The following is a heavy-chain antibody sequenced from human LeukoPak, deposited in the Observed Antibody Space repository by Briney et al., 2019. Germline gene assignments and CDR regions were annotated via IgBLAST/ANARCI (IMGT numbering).Heavy chain of an antibody. CDR3: ARGYGSGNFDY. CDR1: GFTFSSYW. CDR2: IKQDGSEK. V-gene: IGHV3-7*03. J-gene: IGHJ4*02. Sequence: GGSLRLSCAASGFTFSSYWMSWVRQAPGKGLEWVANIKQDGSEKYYVDSVKGRFTISRDNAKNSLYLQMNSPRAEDTALYYCARGYGSGNFDYWGQGTLVTVSS. D-gene: IGHD3-10*01.